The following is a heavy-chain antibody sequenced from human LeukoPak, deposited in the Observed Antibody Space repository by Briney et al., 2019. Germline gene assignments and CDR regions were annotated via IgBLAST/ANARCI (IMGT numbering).Heavy chain of an antibody. J-gene: IGHJ4*02. Sequence: GEPLKISCKGSGYSFTSYWIGWVRQMPGKGLEWMGIIYPGDSDTRYSPSFQGQVTISADKSISTAYLQWSSLKASDTAMYYCARTTYYYDSSGYYEYYFDYWGQGTLVTVSS. V-gene: IGHV5-51*01. CDR3: ARTTYYYDSSGYYEYYFDY. CDR1: GYSFTSYW. CDR2: IYPGDSDT. D-gene: IGHD3-22*01.